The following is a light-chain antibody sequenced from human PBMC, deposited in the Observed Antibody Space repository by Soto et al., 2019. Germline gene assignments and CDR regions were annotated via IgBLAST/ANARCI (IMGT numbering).Light chain of an antibody. CDR2: EVN. V-gene: IGLV2-8*01. J-gene: IGLJ1*01. Sequence: QPVLTQPPSASGSPGQSVAISCTGTSSDVGGYNYVSWYQQHPGKAPKLMIYEVNKRPSGVPDRFSGSKSGNTASLTVSGLQAEDEADYYCSSYAGSSNVFGTGTKSPS. CDR1: SSDVGGYNY. CDR3: SSYAGSSNV.